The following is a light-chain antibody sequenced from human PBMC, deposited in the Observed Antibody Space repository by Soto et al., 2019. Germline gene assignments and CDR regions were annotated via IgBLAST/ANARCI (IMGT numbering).Light chain of an antibody. CDR2: SAS. Sequence: EIVLTQSPGTLSLSPGERATLSCRASQSVSGIYLAWYQQSPGQAPRLLIYSASGRARGIPDRFSGSGSGTDFALTISRLEAEDFAVYYCQQYGGSSTFGQGTKVVI. V-gene: IGKV3-20*01. CDR1: QSVSGIY. CDR3: QQYGGSST. J-gene: IGKJ1*01.